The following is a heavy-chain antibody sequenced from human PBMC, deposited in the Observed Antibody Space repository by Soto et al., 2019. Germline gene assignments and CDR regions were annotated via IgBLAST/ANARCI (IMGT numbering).Heavy chain of an antibody. Sequence: QVQLVESGGGLVKPGGSLRLSCAASGIVFSDYMSWVRQAPGKGLEWLSYISGSGRTIYSADSVKCRFTLSRDNATNSLYLQMNNVRTEDTAVYYCATLPFPWGWFEPWCQGTLVSVSS. CDR1: GIVFSDY. D-gene: IGHD3-16*01. V-gene: IGHV3-11*01. CDR3: ATLPFPWGWFEP. CDR2: ISGSGRTI. J-gene: IGHJ5*02.